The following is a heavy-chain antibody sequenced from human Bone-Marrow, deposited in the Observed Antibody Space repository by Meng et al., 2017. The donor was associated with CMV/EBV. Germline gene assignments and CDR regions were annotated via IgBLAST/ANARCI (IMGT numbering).Heavy chain of an antibody. J-gene: IGHJ3*02. CDR1: GGTFSSYA. Sequence: SVKVSCKASGGTFSSYAISWVRQAPGQGLEWMGGIIPIFGTANYAQKFQGRVTITTDESTSTAYMELSSLRSEDTAVYYCARAFYVGGGAFDIWGQGTMVTASS. CDR2: IIPIFGTA. CDR3: ARAFYVGGGAFDI. V-gene: IGHV1-69*05. D-gene: IGHD1-26*01.